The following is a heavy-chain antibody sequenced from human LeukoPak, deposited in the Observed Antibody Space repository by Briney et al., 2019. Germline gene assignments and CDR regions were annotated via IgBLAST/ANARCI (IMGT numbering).Heavy chain of an antibody. V-gene: IGHV3-48*01. CDR1: GFTVRTYS. D-gene: IGHD3-10*01. J-gene: IGHJ4*02. Sequence: PGGSLRLSCAASGFTVRTYSMGWVRQAPGKGLEWVSYIGRTAIYADSVRGRFTISRDNAENSLYLQMNSLRAEDTAVYYCARDGPPTGAGDLDYWGQGTPVTVSS. CDR3: ARDGPPTGAGDLDY. CDR2: IGRTAI.